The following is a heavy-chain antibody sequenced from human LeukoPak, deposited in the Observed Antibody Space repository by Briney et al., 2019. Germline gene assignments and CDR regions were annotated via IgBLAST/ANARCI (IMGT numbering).Heavy chain of an antibody. V-gene: IGHV3-74*01. Sequence: PGGSLRLSCAVSGFTSSSYWMHWVRQAPGKGLVWVSRINNDGTYTVYADSVKGRFTISRDNAKNTLYLQMNSLRPDDTAVYYCARGEYGSGSYHIDYWGQGTLVTVSS. D-gene: IGHD3-10*01. CDR3: ARGEYGSGSYHIDY. CDR2: INNDGTYT. J-gene: IGHJ4*02. CDR1: GFTSSSYW.